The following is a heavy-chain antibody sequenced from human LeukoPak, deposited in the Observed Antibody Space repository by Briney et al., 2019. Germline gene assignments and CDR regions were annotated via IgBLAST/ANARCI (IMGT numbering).Heavy chain of an antibody. V-gene: IGHV3-53*01. CDR2: IYSGGST. J-gene: IGHJ4*02. CDR1: GFTVSSNY. D-gene: IGHD6-19*01. Sequence: GGSLRLSCAASGFTVSSNYMSWVRQAPGKGLEWVSVIYSGGSTYYADSVKGRFTISRDNSKNTLYLQMNSLRAEDTAVYYCARVKGRQWLAFDYWGQGTLVTVSS. CDR3: ARVKGRQWLAFDY.